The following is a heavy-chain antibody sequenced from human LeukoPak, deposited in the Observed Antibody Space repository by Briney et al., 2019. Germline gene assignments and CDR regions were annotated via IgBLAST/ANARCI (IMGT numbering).Heavy chain of an antibody. CDR2: ISSSSRTI. CDR1: GFTFSTYG. D-gene: IGHD5-24*01. J-gene: IGHJ6*03. Sequence: PGGSLRLSCAASGFTFSTYGMNWVRRAPGKGLEWVSYISSSSRTIYYADSVKGRFTISRDNAKNSLYLQMNSLRDEDTAVYYCARDPLRWLQNNYYYYYMDVWGKGTTVTVSS. V-gene: IGHV3-48*02. CDR3: ARDPLRWLQNNYYYYYMDV.